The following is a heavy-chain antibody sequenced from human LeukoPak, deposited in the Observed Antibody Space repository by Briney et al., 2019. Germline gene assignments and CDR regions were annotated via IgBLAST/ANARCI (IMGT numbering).Heavy chain of an antibody. CDR2: IYYSGST. V-gene: IGHV4-59*08. Sequence: PSETLSLTCTVSGGSISSYYWSWIRQPPGKGLEWIGYIYYSGSTNYNPSLKSRVTISVDTSKNQFSLKLSSVTAADTAVYYCARSAGVGLYYFDYWGQGTLVTVSS. D-gene: IGHD1-14*01. J-gene: IGHJ4*02. CDR1: GGSISSYY. CDR3: ARSAGVGLYYFDY.